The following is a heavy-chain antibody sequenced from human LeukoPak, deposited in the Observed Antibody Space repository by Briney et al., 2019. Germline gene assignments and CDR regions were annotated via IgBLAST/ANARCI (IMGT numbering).Heavy chain of an antibody. CDR3: ARRRVYFDY. CDR2: IYYSGST. Sequence: PSETLSLTCTVSGGSISSSNYHWSWIRQPPGKGLEWIGSIYYSGSTYYNPSLKSRVTIYVDTSKNQFSLKVTSVTAVDTAVYYCARRRVYFDYWGQGTLVTVSS. CDR1: GGSISSSNYH. J-gene: IGHJ4*02. V-gene: IGHV4-39*01.